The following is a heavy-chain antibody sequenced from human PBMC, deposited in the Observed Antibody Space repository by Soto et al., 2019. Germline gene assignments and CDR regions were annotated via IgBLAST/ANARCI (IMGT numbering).Heavy chain of an antibody. J-gene: IGHJ4*02. D-gene: IGHD5-12*01. CDR1: GFSLSSTRMA. CDR3: AHIVVADLGYYFDY. CDR2: IFWDDDK. V-gene: IGHV2-5*02. Sequence: QITLKESGPTLVKPTQTLTLTCTFSGFSLSSTRMAVGWIRQPPGNALEWLALIFWDDDKRYSPFLKIRLTITKDTSKNQVVLTMSNMEPVDTARYYCAHIVVADLGYYFDYWGQGTLVTVSS.